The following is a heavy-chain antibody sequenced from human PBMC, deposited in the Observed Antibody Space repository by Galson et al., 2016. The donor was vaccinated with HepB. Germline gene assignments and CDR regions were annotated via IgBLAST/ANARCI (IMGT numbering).Heavy chain of an antibody. J-gene: IGHJ4*02. V-gene: IGHV4-39*01. Sequence: ETLSLTCSVSGGSISSPLYYWGWIRQSPGKGLEWIANILHRGSTYYNPSLKSRVTISVDTSKNQFSLKLNSVTAADTSVYFCARLRHSAYYFDHWGQGTLITVSS. D-gene: IGHD3-22*01. CDR2: ILHRGST. CDR3: ARLRHSAYYFDH. CDR1: GGSISSPLYY.